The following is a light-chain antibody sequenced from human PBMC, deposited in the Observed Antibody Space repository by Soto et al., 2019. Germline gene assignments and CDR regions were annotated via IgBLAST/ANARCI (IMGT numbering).Light chain of an antibody. CDR1: QGISSW. V-gene: IGKV1-12*01. Sequence: DIQMTQSPSSVSASVGDRGTITCRASQGISSWLAWYQQKPGKAPKLLIYAASSLPSGVPSRFSGSGSGTDFTFTISSLQPEDIATYYCQQYDNPPPWTFGQGTKVDIK. CDR2: AAS. CDR3: QQYDNPPPWT. J-gene: IGKJ1*01.